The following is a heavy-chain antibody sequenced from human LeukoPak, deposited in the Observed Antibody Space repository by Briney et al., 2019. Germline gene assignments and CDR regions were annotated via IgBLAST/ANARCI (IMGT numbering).Heavy chain of an antibody. D-gene: IGHD4-17*01. CDR1: GGSLSSGGYF. Sequence: SETLSLTCTVSGGSLSSGGYFWSWIRHHPGKGLEWIGYIYYSGSTYYNPSLNSRVSISLDTSKNQFSLKLNSVTAADTAVYYCASANYGDYGDAFDIWGQGTMVTVSS. J-gene: IGHJ3*02. CDR3: ASANYGDYGDAFDI. CDR2: IYYSGST. V-gene: IGHV4-31*03.